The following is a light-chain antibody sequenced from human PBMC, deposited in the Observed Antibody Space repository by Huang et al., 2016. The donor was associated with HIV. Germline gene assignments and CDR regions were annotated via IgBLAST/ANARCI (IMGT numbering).Light chain of an antibody. CDR2: DAS. CDR1: QSVSTS. J-gene: IGKJ1*01. V-gene: IGKV3-11*01. Sequence: EIVLTQSPATLSLSPGERATLSCRATQSVSTSLAWFQQKPGQAPRLLIYDASNRATGIPARFSASGAGTDFTLTISSLEPEDFAVYYCQQRSNWPRTFGQGTKVEIK. CDR3: QQRSNWPRT.